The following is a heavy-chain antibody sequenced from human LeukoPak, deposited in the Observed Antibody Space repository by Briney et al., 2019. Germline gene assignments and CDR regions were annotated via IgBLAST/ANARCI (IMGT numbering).Heavy chain of an antibody. CDR3: AREIDRDDYNRFFDY. D-gene: IGHD5-24*01. CDR2: INAGNGNT. J-gene: IGHJ4*02. V-gene: IGHV1-3*01. CDR1: GYTFTSYG. Sequence: ASVKVSCKASGYTFTSYGISWVRQAPGQRLEWMGWINAGNGNTRYSQNFQGRVTITRDTSANTAYMEMSSLRSEDTAVYYCAREIDRDDYNRFFDYWGQGTLVSVSS.